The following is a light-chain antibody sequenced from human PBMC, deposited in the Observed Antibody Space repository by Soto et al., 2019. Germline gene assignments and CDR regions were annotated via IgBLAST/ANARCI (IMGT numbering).Light chain of an antibody. Sequence: QSVLTQPASVSGSPGQSITISCTGTSGDVGGYNYVSWYQQHPGKAPKLMIYDVSNRPSGVSNRFSGSKSGNTASLTISGLQAEDEADYYCSSYTGSSTLFGTGTKVTVL. CDR3: SSYTGSSTL. J-gene: IGLJ1*01. CDR2: DVS. V-gene: IGLV2-14*01. CDR1: SGDVGGYNY.